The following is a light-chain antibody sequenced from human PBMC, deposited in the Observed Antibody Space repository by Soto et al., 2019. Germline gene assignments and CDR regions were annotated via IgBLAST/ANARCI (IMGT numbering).Light chain of an antibody. CDR3: QQYEDLPLT. Sequence: DIQMTQSPSSLSASVGDRVTITCQASQDISNYLNWYQQKPGKVPKLLIFVASNVETGVPSRFSGSGSGTDFTFTISSLQPEDIGTYYCQQYEDLPLTFGGGTRVEIK. CDR1: QDISNY. V-gene: IGKV1-33*01. CDR2: VAS. J-gene: IGKJ4*01.